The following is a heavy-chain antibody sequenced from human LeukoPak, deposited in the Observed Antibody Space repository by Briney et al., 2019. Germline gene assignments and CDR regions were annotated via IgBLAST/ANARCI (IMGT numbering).Heavy chain of an antibody. J-gene: IGHJ3*02. D-gene: IGHD4-17*01. CDR1: GYTFTSYG. CDR3: ARDLGAPGAFDI. V-gene: IGHV1-69*13. CDR2: IIPIFGTA. Sequence: SVKVSCKASGYTFTSYGISWVRQAPGQGLEWMGGIIPIFGTANYAQKFQGRVTITADESTSTAYMELSSLRSEDTAVYYCARDLGAPGAFDIWGQGTMVTVSS.